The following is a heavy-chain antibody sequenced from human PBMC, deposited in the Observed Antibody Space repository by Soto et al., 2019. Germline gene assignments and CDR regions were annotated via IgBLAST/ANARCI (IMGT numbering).Heavy chain of an antibody. D-gene: IGHD3-3*01. Sequence: GESLKISCKGSGYTFSTYWIGWVRQMPGKGLEWMGDIYPGDSETRYSPSFQGRVTISANKSISTAYLQWSSLEASDTAMYYCISGYYTWFDPWGHGTLVTVSS. CDR3: ISGYYTWFDP. CDR1: GYTFSTYW. CDR2: IYPGDSET. V-gene: IGHV5-51*01. J-gene: IGHJ5*02.